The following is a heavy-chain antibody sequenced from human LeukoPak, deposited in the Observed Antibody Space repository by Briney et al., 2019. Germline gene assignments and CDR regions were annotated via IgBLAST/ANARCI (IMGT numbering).Heavy chain of an antibody. CDR3: ARSGGSGTYYDGSFDY. J-gene: IGHJ4*02. V-gene: IGHV4-4*07. Sequence: PSETLSLTCSVSGGSITSYYWSWIRQAAGKGLEWIGRIYTSGSTAYNPSLKSRVSMSVDTSKNQLSLKLYSVTAADTAVYYCARSGGSGTYYDGSFDYWGQGTLVTVSS. CDR1: GGSITSYY. D-gene: IGHD1-26*01. CDR2: IYTSGST.